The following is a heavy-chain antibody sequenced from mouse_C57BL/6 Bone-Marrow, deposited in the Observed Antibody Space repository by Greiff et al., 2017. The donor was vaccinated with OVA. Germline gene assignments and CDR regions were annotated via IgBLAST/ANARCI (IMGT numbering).Heavy chain of an antibody. CDR3: ARGITTVVALDY. D-gene: IGHD1-1*01. V-gene: IGHV1-61*01. CDR1: GYTFTSYW. CDR2: IYPSDSET. J-gene: IGHJ2*01. Sequence: VQLQQPGAELVRPGSSVKLSCKASGYTFTSYWMDWVKQRPGQGLEWIGNIYPSDSETHYNQKFKDKATLTVDKSSSTAYMQLSSLTSEDSAVYYCARGITTVVALDYWGQGTTLTVSS.